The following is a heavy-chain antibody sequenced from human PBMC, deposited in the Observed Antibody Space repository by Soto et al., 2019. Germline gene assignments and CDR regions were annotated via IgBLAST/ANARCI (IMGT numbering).Heavy chain of an antibody. CDR2: IYYSGST. CDR1: GCSISSSSYY. V-gene: IGHV4-39*01. CDR3: ARRLYYDSSGFEGGGMDV. J-gene: IGHJ6*02. D-gene: IGHD3-22*01. Sequence: SETLSLTCTGSGCSISSSSYYWGWIRQPPGKGLEWIGSIYYSGSTYYNPSLKSRVTISVDTSKNQFSLKLSSVTAADTAVYYCARRLYYDSSGFEGGGMDVWGQGTTVT.